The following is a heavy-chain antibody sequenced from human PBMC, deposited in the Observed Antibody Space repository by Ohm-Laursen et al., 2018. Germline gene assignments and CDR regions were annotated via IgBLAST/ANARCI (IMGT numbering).Heavy chain of an antibody. J-gene: IGHJ4*02. Sequence: SLRLSCSASGFSVSTNYMNWARQAPGKGLEWVSEIDRGGNGYYADSVKGRFTISRDNSKNTLYLQMNSLRAEDTAVYYCAKGTTDVDYWGQGTLVTVSS. D-gene: IGHD1-1*01. CDR1: GFSVSTNY. V-gene: IGHV3-53*01. CDR3: AKGTTDVDY. CDR2: IDRGGNG.